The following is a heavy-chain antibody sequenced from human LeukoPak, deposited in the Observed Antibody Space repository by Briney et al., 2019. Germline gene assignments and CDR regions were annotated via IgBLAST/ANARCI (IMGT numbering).Heavy chain of an antibody. D-gene: IGHD3-3*01. CDR3: ARDEGGKGDFWSGYTLNYYYYYMDV. CDR2: INPNSGGT. V-gene: IGHV1-2*02. J-gene: IGHJ6*03. Sequence: ASVKVSCKASGYTFTAYSMHWARQAPGQGLEWMGWINPNSGGTNYAQKFQGRVTMTRDTSISTAYMELSRLRSDDTAVYYCARDEGGKGDFWSGYTLNYYYYYMDVWGKGTTVTVSS. CDR1: GYTFTAYS.